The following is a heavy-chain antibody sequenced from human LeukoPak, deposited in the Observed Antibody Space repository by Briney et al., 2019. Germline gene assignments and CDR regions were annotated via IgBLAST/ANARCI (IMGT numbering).Heavy chain of an antibody. CDR2: IYHSGST. CDR3: ARVNSERWLGY. CDR1: GYSISSGYY. D-gene: IGHD5-24*01. J-gene: IGHJ4*02. V-gene: IGHV4-38-2*02. Sequence: SETLSLTCTVSGYSISSGYYWGWIRQPPGKGLEWIGSIYHSGSTYYNPSLKSRVTISVDTSKNQFSLKLSSVTAADTAVYYCARVNSERWLGYWGQGTLVTVSS.